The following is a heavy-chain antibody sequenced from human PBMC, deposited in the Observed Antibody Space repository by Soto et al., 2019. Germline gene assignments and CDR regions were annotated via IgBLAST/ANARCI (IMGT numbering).Heavy chain of an antibody. CDR3: ARGDGGLSYYSGSGSFSYYYIMDV. V-gene: IGHV3-23*01. J-gene: IGHJ6*02. D-gene: IGHD3-10*01. CDR2: ISGNGERT. CDR1: GFTFGSYA. Sequence: GSLRLSCAASGFTFGSYAFNWCRQSAFKWLEWVSGISGNGERTYYVESVKGRFTIFRDNSKNTMYLQMNSLRVEDTAIYYCARGDGGLSYYSGSGSFSYYYIMDVWGQGTTVTVSS.